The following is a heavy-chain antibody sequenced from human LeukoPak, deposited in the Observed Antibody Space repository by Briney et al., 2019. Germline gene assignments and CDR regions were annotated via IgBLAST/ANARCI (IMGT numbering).Heavy chain of an antibody. CDR1: GYTFTSYG. CDR3: ARDREQLRYFDWLFLDAFDI. CDR2: ISAYNGNT. Sequence: ASVKVSCKASGYTFTSYGISWVRQAPGQGLEWMGWISAYNGNTNYAQKLQGRVTMTTDTSTSTAYMELRSLRSDDTAVYYCARDREQLRYFDWLFLDAFDIWGQGTMVTVSS. J-gene: IGHJ3*02. V-gene: IGHV1-18*01. D-gene: IGHD3-9*01.